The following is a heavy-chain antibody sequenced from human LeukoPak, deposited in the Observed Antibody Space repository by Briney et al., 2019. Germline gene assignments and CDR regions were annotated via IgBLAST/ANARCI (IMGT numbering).Heavy chain of an antibody. V-gene: IGHV1-69*13. Sequence: ASVRVSCKASGGTFSSYAISWVRQAPGQGLEWMGGIIPIFGTANYAQKFQGRVTITADESTSTAYMELSSLRSEDTAVYYCARGDGYNGHAFDIWGQGTMVTVSS. J-gene: IGHJ3*02. CDR2: IIPIFGTA. CDR3: ARGDGYNGHAFDI. CDR1: GGTFSSYA. D-gene: IGHD5-24*01.